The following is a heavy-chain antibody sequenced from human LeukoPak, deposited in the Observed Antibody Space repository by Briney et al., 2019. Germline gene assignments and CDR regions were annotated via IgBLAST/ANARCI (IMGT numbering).Heavy chain of an antibody. CDR1: GFTFSSYG. CDR2: IRYDGSNK. J-gene: IGHJ4*02. CDR3: AKATGYLL. V-gene: IGHV3-30*02. Sequence: PGGSLRLSCAASGFTFSSYGMHWVRQAPGKGLEWVAFIRYDGSNKYYADSVKGRFTISRDDSENTLYLQMNSPRAEDTAVYYCAKATGYLLWGQGTLVTVSS. D-gene: IGHD1-14*01.